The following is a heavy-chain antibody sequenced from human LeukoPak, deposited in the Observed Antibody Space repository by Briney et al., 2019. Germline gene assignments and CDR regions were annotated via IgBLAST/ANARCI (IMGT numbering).Heavy chain of an antibody. D-gene: IGHD1-26*01. CDR1: GYTFTSYA. J-gene: IGHJ5*02. CDR2: INTNTENP. Sequence: ASVKVSCKASGYTFTSYAMNWVRQAPGQGLEWMGWINTNTENPTYAQGFTGRFVFSLDTSVSTAYLQISSLKAEDTAVYYCARAAGPRHSRFNWFDPWGQGTLVTVSS. CDR3: ARAAGPRHSRFNWFDP. V-gene: IGHV7-4-1*02.